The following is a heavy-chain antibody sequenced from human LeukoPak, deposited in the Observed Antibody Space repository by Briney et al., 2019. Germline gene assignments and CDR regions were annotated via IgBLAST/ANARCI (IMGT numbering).Heavy chain of an antibody. V-gene: IGHV5-51*01. J-gene: IGHJ4*02. Sequence: KPGESLKISCKGSGYSFTSYWIGWVRQMPGKGLEWMGIIYPGGSDTGYSPSFQGQVTISADKSISTAYLQWSSLKASDTAMYYCARQADSSFSYFDYWGQGTLVTVSS. CDR1: GYSFTSYW. CDR3: ARQADSSFSYFDY. CDR2: IYPGGSDT.